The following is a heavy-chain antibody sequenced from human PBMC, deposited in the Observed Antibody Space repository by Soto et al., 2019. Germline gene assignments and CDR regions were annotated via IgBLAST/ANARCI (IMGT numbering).Heavy chain of an antibody. V-gene: IGHV4-34*01. D-gene: IGHD1-7*01. Sequence: QVQLQQWGAGLLKPSETLSLTCAVYGGSFSGYYWSWIRQPPGKGLEWIGEINHSGSTNYNPSLKSRVTISVDTSKNQFSRKLSSVTAADTAVYYCARLRIRTRDRYYYYGMDVWCQGTTVTVSS. CDR1: GGSFSGYY. CDR3: ARLRIRTRDRYYYYGMDV. J-gene: IGHJ6*02. CDR2: INHSGST.